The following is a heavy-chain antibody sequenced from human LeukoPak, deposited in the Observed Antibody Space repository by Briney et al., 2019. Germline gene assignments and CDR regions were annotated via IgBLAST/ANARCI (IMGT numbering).Heavy chain of an antibody. Sequence: GGSLRLSCAASGFTVSNYTINWVRQPPGKGLEWVSSISRRSTYIYYADSVKGRFTISKDNAKNSLYLQMNSLRAEDTAVYYCAKGIHSGSYRDAFDIWGQGTMVTVSS. J-gene: IGHJ3*02. CDR3: AKGIHSGSYRDAFDI. CDR1: GFTVSNYT. CDR2: ISRRSTYI. D-gene: IGHD1-26*01. V-gene: IGHV3-21*04.